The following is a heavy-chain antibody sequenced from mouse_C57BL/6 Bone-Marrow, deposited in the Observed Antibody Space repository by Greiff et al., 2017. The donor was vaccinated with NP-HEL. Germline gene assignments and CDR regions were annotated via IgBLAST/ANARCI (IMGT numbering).Heavy chain of an antibody. CDR3: ARLTTVVAEGFDY. Sequence: VQLKESGPGLVKPSQSLSLTCSVTGYSITSGYYWNWIRQFPGNKLEWMGYISYDGSNNYNPSLKNRISITRDTSKNQFFLKLNSVTTEDTATYYCARLTTVVAEGFDYWGQGTTLTVSS. D-gene: IGHD1-1*01. J-gene: IGHJ2*01. CDR2: ISYDGSN. CDR1: GYSITSGYY. V-gene: IGHV3-6*01.